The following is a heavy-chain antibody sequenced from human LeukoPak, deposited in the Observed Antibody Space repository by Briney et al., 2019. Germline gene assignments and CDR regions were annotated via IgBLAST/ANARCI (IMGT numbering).Heavy chain of an antibody. CDR2: ISSSSSYI. V-gene: IGHV3-21*04. Sequence: GGSLRLSCAASGFTFSSYSMNWVRQAPGKGLEWVSSISSSSSYIYYADSVKGRFTISRDNSKNTLYLLMNSLRADDTAFYYCATSRSSATSARGLFDFWGQGALVTVSS. D-gene: IGHD2-2*01. J-gene: IGHJ4*02. CDR1: GFTFSSYS. CDR3: ATSRSSATSARGLFDF.